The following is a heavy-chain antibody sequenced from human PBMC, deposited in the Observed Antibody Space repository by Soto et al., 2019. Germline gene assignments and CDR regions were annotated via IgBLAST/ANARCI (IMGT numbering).Heavy chain of an antibody. CDR1: GDSIRSGTHY. Sequence: SETLSLTCTVSGDSIRSGTHYWSWIRQPPGKGLEWIGYIYHSGSTYYSPSLKSRVTISLDTSKNQFSLKLNSGTAAETAVYSCARVDILTGYGCMDVWGQGTTVTVSS. D-gene: IGHD3-9*01. J-gene: IGHJ6*02. CDR2: IYHSGST. V-gene: IGHV4-30-4*01. CDR3: ARVDILTGYGCMDV.